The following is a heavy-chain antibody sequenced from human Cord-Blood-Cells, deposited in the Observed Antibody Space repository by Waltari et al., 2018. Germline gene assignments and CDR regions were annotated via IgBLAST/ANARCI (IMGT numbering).Heavy chain of an antibody. Sequence: EVQLVESGGGLIQPGGSLRLSCAASGFTVSSNYMSWVRQAPGKGLEWVSVIYSGGSTYYADSVNGRFTISRDNSKNTLYLQMNSLRAEDTAVYYCARAPYSSSFAFDIWGQGTMVTVSS. CDR1: GFTVSSNY. D-gene: IGHD6-6*01. J-gene: IGHJ3*02. CDR2: IYSGGST. V-gene: IGHV3-53*01. CDR3: ARAPYSSSFAFDI.